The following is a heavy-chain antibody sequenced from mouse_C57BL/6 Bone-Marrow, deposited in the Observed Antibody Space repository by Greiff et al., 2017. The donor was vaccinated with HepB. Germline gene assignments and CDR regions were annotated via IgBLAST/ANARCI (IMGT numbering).Heavy chain of an antibody. CDR1: GYTFTSYG. CDR2: IYHRSGNT. V-gene: IGHV1-81*01. J-gene: IGHJ4*01. CDR3: ARSSCYYAMDY. Sequence: VQLQQSGAELARPGASVKLSCKASGYTFTSYGISWVKQRTGQGLEWIGEIYHRSGNTYYNEKFKGKATLTADKSSSTAYMELRSLTSEDSAVYFCARSSCYYAMDYWGQGTSVTVSS.